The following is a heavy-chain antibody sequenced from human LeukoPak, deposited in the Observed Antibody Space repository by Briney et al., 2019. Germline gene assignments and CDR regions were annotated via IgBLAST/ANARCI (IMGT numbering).Heavy chain of an antibody. V-gene: IGHV4-59*01. CDR1: GGSISSYY. CDR3: ARVGWDCSSTSCSVFMDV. CDR2: IYYSGST. Sequence: PSETLSLTCTVSGGSISSYYWSWIRQPPGKGLEWIGYIYYSGSTNYNPSLKSRVTISVDTSKNQFSLKLSSVTAADTAVYYCARVGWDCSSTSCSVFMDVWGKGTTVTVSS. J-gene: IGHJ6*04. D-gene: IGHD2-2*01.